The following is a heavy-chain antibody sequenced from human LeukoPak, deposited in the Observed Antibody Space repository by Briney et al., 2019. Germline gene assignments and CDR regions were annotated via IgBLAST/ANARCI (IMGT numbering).Heavy chain of an antibody. D-gene: IGHD6-13*01. V-gene: IGHV4-59*01. Sequence: SETLSLTCTVSGGSISSYYWSWIRQPPGKGLEWIGYIYYSGSTNYNPSLKSRVTISVDTSKNQFSLKLSSVTAADTAVYYCARYSSSWYSFQHWGQGTLVTVSS. CDR1: GGSISSYY. CDR3: ARYSSSWYSFQH. J-gene: IGHJ1*01. CDR2: IYYSGST.